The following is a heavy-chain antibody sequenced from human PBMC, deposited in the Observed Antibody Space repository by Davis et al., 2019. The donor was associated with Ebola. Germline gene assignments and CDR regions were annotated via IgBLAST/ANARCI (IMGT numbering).Heavy chain of an antibody. CDR3: ARATPLDY. J-gene: IGHJ4*02. Sequence: GESLKISCAASAFTFSLFAMHWVRQAPGKGLQWVAVVSYDGRHKYYADSVKGRFTISRDNSKNTFNLQMNSLRAEDTAVYYCARATPLDYWGQGTLVTVSS. CDR2: VSYDGRHK. V-gene: IGHV3-30*04. CDR1: AFTFSLFA.